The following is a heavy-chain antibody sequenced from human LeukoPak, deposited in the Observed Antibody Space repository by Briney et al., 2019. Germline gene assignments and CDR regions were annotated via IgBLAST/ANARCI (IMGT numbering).Heavy chain of an antibody. D-gene: IGHD2-2*02. CDR3: ARLSYCSSTGCYTGGWNY. J-gene: IGHJ4*02. CDR1: GGSISSYY. CDR2: IYYSGST. V-gene: IGHV4-59*12. Sequence: SETLSLTCTVSGGSISSYYWSWIRQPPGKGLEWIGYIYYSGSTNYNPSLKSRVTISVDTSKNQFSLKLSSVTAADTAVYYCARLSYCSSTGCYTGGWNYWGQGTLVTVSS.